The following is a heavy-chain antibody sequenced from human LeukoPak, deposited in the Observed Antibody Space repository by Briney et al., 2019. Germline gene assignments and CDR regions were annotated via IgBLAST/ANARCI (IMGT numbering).Heavy chain of an antibody. V-gene: IGHV4-59*12. CDR1: GGSISSYY. D-gene: IGHD1-1*01. CDR2: IYYSGST. CDR3: ARTKNWNPISTFDY. J-gene: IGHJ4*02. Sequence: SETLSLTCTVSGGSISSYYWSWIRQPPGKGLEWIGYIYYSGSTNYNPSLKSRVTISVDTSKNQFSLKLSSVTAADTAVYYCARTKNWNPISTFDYWGQGTLVTVSS.